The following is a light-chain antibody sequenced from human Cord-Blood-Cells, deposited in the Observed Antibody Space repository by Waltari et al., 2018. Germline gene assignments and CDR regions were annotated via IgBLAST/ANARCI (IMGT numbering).Light chain of an antibody. CDR1: QSISSY. CDR3: QQSYSTP. V-gene: IGKV1-39*01. J-gene: IGKJ4*01. Sequence: DIQMTQSPSSLSACVGARVTITCRASQSISSYLNWYQQKPGKAPKLLIYAASSLQSGVPSRFSGSGSGTDFTLTISSLQPEDFATYYCQQSYSTPFGGGTKVEIK. CDR2: AAS.